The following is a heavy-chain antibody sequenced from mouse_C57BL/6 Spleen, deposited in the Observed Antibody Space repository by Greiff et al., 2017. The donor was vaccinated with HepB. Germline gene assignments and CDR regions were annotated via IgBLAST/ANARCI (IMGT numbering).Heavy chain of an antibody. J-gene: IGHJ2*01. CDR3: ARDGGAFDY. CDR2: IDPSDSYT. CDR1: GYTFTSYW. Sequence: VQLQQPGAELVRPGTSVKLSCKASGYTFTSYWMHWVKQRPGQGLEWIGVIDPSDSYTNYNQKFKGKATLTADTSSSTAYMQLSSLTSEDSAVYYCARDGGAFDYWGQGTTLTVSS. D-gene: IGHD1-1*02. V-gene: IGHV1-59*01.